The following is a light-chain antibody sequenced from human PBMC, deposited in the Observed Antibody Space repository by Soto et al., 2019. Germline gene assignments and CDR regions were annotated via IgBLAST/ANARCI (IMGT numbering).Light chain of an antibody. V-gene: IGLV1-44*01. CDR2: NNN. CDR3: ATWDDSLNGLV. CDR1: SSNIGSNF. Sequence: QSVLTQPPSASGTPGQRVTIPCSGSSSNIGSNFVNWYQQLPGTAPKLIMYNNNQRPSGVPDRFSGSKSGTSASLAISGLQSEDEADYHCATWDDSLNGLVFGGGTKLTVL. J-gene: IGLJ3*02.